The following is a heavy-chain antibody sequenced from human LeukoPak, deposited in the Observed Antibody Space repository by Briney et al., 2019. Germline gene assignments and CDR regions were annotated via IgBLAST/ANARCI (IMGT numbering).Heavy chain of an antibody. CDR2: IFHSGNT. CDR1: GGSISSSSYY. J-gene: IGHJ4*02. Sequence: SQTLSLTCTVSGGSISSSSYYWGWIRQPPGKGLEWIGYIFHSGNTNYSPSLKSRVTISVDTAKNQFSLKLSSVTAADTAVYYCAREWSIAVRYYFDYWGQGTLVTVSS. D-gene: IGHD6-6*01. V-gene: IGHV4-61*01. CDR3: AREWSIAVRYYFDY.